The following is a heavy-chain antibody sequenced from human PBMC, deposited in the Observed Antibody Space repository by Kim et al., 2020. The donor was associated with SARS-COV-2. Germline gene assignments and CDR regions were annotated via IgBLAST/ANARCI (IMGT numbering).Heavy chain of an antibody. V-gene: IGHV3-43*02. J-gene: IGHJ2*01. Sequence: GGSLRLSCAASGFTFDDYAMHWVRQAPGKGLEWVSLISGDGGSTYYADSVKGRFTISRDNSKNSLYLQMNSLRTEDTDLYYCAKVKGSYDPWYFDLWGRGTLVTVSS. CDR1: GFTFDDYA. CDR2: ISGDGGST. CDR3: AKVKGSYDPWYFDL. D-gene: IGHD3-10*01.